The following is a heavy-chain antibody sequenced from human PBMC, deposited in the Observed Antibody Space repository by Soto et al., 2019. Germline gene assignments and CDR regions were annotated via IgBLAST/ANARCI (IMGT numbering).Heavy chain of an antibody. J-gene: IGHJ6*02. CDR2: IYYSGST. V-gene: IGHV4-31*03. Sequence: PSKTLSLTCTVSGGSISSGGYYWSWIRQHPGKGLEWIGYIYYSGSTYYNPSLKSRVTISVDTSKNQFSLKLSSVTAADTAVYYCARERGAARSFYYYYYGMDVWGQGTTVTVSS. CDR3: ARERGAARSFYYYYYGMDV. CDR1: GGSISSGGYY. D-gene: IGHD6-6*01.